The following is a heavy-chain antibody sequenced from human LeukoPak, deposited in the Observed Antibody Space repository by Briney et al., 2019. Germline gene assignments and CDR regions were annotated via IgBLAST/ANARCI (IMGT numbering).Heavy chain of an antibody. CDR3: ARGGHIVVLIAESRRDPFDI. Sequence: PVASVTVSCKASGGTFSSYAISWVRQAPGQGLEWMGGIIPIFGTANYAQKFQGRVTFTANESTSTAYMELSSLRSEDTAVYYCARGGHIVVLIAESRRDPFDIWGQGTMVTVSS. CDR1: GGTFSSYA. D-gene: IGHD2-21*01. J-gene: IGHJ3*02. V-gene: IGHV1-69*13. CDR2: IIPIFGTA.